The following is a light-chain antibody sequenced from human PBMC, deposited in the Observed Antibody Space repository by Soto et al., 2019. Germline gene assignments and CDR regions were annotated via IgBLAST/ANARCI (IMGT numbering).Light chain of an antibody. CDR2: DAS. Sequence: EIVLTQSPATLSLSPGERATLSCRASQSVSSYLAWYQQKPGQAPRLLIYDASNRATGIPARFSGSGSGTDFTLTISSLEPEDFAVYFCKKPYTFGQGTKLEIK. CDR1: QSVSSY. J-gene: IGKJ2*01. CDR3: KKPYT. V-gene: IGKV3-11*01.